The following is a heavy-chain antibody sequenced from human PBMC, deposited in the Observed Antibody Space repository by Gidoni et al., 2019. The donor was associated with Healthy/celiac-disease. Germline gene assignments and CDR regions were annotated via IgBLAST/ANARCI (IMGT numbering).Heavy chain of an antibody. J-gene: IGHJ3*02. D-gene: IGHD6-13*01. CDR2: ISSSGSTI. Sequence: EVQLVESGGGLVQPGGSLRLSCAASVFTFSSYEMNWVRQAPGKGLEWVSYISSSGSTIYYADSVKGRFTISRDNAKNSLYLQMNSLRAEDTAVYYCATVKSSSWTLDAFDIWGQGTMVTVSS. V-gene: IGHV3-48*03. CDR3: ATVKSSSWTLDAFDI. CDR1: VFTFSSYE.